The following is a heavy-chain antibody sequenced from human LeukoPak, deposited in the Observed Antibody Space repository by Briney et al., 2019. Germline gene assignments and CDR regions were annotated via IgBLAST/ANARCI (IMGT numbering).Heavy chain of an antibody. CDR3: ATSGWYLLPGVY. D-gene: IGHD6-19*01. Sequence: SETLSLTCAVYGGSFSGYYWSWIRQPPGKGLEWIGSIYYSGSTYYNPSLESRVTISVDTSKNQFSLKLSSVTAADTAVYYCATSGWYLLPGVYWGQGTLVTVSS. CDR2: IYYSGST. CDR1: GGSFSGYY. V-gene: IGHV4-34*01. J-gene: IGHJ4*02.